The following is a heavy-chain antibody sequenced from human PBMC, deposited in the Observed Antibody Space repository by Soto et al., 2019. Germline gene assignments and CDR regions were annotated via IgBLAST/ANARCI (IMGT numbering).Heavy chain of an antibody. CDR1: GASITYGGYS. V-gene: IGHV4-30-2*01. CDR3: ARGGGYDSFDY. Sequence: QLQLHESGSGLVRPSQTLSLTCTVSGASITYGGYSWSWIRQPTGKGLEWIGYINHLETTFYNPSFESRLTLSIDRTKNQFSLKLNSMTAADGAVYFCARGGGYDSFDYWGQGILVTVSS. CDR2: INHLETT. J-gene: IGHJ4*02. D-gene: IGHD5-12*01.